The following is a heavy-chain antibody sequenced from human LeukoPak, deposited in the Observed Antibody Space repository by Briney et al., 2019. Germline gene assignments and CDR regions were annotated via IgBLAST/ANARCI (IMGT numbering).Heavy chain of an antibody. CDR1: GASLSSGTDY. Sequence: SQTLSLTCNVSGASLSSGTDYWGWLRQPAGKGLEWIGRIYTSGSTKYNPSLKSRVTISIATSKNQFSLKLTSVTAADTAVYYCARESLGPPYYFDYWGQGTLVTVSS. V-gene: IGHV4-61*02. CDR2: IYTSGST. D-gene: IGHD1-26*01. J-gene: IGHJ4*02. CDR3: ARESLGPPYYFDY.